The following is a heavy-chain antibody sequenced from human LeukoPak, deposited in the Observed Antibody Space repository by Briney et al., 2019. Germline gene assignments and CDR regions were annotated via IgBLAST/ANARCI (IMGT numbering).Heavy chain of an antibody. D-gene: IGHD3-22*01. J-gene: IGHJ4*02. CDR3: ARHEAPGLYYDSSGYFGY. CDR1: GGSISSYY. Sequence: SETLSLTCTVSGGSISSYYWSWIRQPAGKGLEWIGRIYTSGSTNYNPSLKSRVTMSVDTSKNQFSLKLSSVTAADTAVYYCARHEAPGLYYDSSGYFGYWGQGTLVTVSS. V-gene: IGHV4-4*07. CDR2: IYTSGST.